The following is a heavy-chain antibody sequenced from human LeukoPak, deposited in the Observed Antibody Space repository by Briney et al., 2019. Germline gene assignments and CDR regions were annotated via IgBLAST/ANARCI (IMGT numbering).Heavy chain of an antibody. V-gene: IGHV3-23*01. CDR1: GFTFSNYA. CDR2: VTGTTIST. Sequence: PGGSLRLSCAASGFTFSNYAMSWVRQAPERGLEWVSTVTGTTISTNYADSVKGRFTISRDNSKNTLYLQMNSLRAEDTAIYYCAKDSSSAWFDPWGQGTLVTVSS. CDR3: AKDSSSAWFDP. J-gene: IGHJ5*02.